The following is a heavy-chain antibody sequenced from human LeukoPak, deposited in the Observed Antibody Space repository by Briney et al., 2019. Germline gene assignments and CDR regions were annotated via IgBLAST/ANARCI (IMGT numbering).Heavy chain of an antibody. J-gene: IGHJ5*02. CDR3: ARVPSPQNNWFDP. Sequence: GGSLRLSCAASGFTFSSYSMNWIRQAPGKGLEWVSYISSSSSTIHYTDSVKGRFTISRDNAKNSLYLQMNSLRDEDTAVYYCARVPSPQNNWFDPWGQGTLVTVSS. CDR2: ISSSSSTI. V-gene: IGHV3-48*02. CDR1: GFTFSSYS.